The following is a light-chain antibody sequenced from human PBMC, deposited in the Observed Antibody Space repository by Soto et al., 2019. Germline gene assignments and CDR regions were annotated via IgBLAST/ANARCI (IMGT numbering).Light chain of an antibody. V-gene: IGKV3D-15*01. J-gene: IGKJ5*01. CDR3: QQYNKWPLIT. CDR2: GAS. CDR1: QSISIG. Sequence: EVVLTQSPATLSLSPGERATLSCRASQSISIGLAWYRQKPGQAPRLLIYGASTRATGTPARFSGSGSGTDFTLTISSLQSEDFALYYCQQYNKWPLITFGQGTRLEI.